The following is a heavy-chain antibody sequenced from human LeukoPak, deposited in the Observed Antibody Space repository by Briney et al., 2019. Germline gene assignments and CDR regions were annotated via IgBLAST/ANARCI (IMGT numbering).Heavy chain of an antibody. J-gene: IGHJ4*02. Sequence: GGSLRLSCAASGFTFSKYWMIWVRQAPGKGLESVSRINTDGTVTTYADSVKGRFTVSRDNADNTMILQMNSVRDEDTAVYYCATKQWLAPPPDSWGQGTPVTVSS. CDR1: GFTFSKYW. D-gene: IGHD6-19*01. CDR3: ATKQWLAPPPDS. V-gene: IGHV3-74*01. CDR2: INTDGTVT.